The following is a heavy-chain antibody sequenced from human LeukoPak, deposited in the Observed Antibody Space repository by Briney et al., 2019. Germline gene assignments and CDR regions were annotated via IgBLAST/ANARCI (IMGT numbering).Heavy chain of an antibody. CDR2: IYYSGST. D-gene: IGHD6-13*01. V-gene: IGHV4-39*01. CDR1: GGSISSSSYY. J-gene: IGHJ5*02. Sequence: SETLSLTCTVSGGSISSSSYYWGWARQPPGKGLGWIGSIYYSGSTYYNPSLKSRVTISVDTSKNQFSLKLSSVTAADTAVYYCARRAAGYSSNLLDPWGQGTLVTVSS. CDR3: ARRAAGYSSNLLDP.